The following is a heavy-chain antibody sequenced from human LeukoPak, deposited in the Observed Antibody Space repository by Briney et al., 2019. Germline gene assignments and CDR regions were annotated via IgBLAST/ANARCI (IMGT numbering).Heavy chain of an antibody. J-gene: IGHJ4*02. D-gene: IGHD3-10*01. CDR2: INSDGSST. V-gene: IGHV3-74*01. Sequence: GGSLRLSCAASGFTFSSYWMHWVRQAPGKGLVWVSRINSDGSSTSYADSVKGRFTISRDNAKNTLYLQMNSLRAEDTALYYCAKDRGYFYGSGSYLDYWGQGTLVTVSS. CDR1: GFTFSSYW. CDR3: AKDRGYFYGSGSYLDY.